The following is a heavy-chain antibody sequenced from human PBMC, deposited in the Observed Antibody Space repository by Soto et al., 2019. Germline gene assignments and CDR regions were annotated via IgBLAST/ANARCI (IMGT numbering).Heavy chain of an antibody. CDR3: AHRIGDGYISDY. Sequence: QITLKESGPTLVKPTETLTLTCTFSGFSLSTTAVAVAWIRQPTHKALEWLALIYWDGDKRYSPSLKSSLTIXKXXSKHQLVLTMTNMNPGDTATYYCAHRIGDGYISDYWGQGTLVTVSS. J-gene: IGHJ4*02. D-gene: IGHD5-12*01. CDR2: IYWDGDK. CDR1: GFSLSTTAVA. V-gene: IGHV2-5*02.